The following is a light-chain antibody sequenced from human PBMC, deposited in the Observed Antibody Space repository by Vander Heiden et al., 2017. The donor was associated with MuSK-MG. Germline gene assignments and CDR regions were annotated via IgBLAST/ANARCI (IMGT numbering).Light chain of an antibody. CDR3: QQSFSSPPT. CDR2: AAA. V-gene: IGKV1-39*01. CDR1: QGINSF. Sequence: DIHLTQSPSSLSASVGDRVTITCRASQGINSFLNWYQHAPGKAPKLLIYAAAVLQNGAPSRFSGRGSGTEFTFTISGLQPEDFATYYCQQSFSSPPTFGQGTRLDMK. J-gene: IGKJ5*01.